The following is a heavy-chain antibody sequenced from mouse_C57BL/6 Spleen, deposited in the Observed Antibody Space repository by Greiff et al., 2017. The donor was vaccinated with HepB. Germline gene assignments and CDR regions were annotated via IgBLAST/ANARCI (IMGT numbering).Heavy chain of an antibody. CDR2: ISDGGSYT. V-gene: IGHV5-4*01. CDR1: GFTFSSYA. Sequence: EVKLVESGGGLVKPGGSLKLSCAASGFTFSSYAMSWVRQTPEKRLEWVATISDGGSYTYYPDNVKGRFTISRDNAKNNLYLQMSHLKSEDTAMYYCARDGEFITTVVATEYFDVWGTGTTVTVSS. D-gene: IGHD1-1*01. CDR3: ARDGEFITTVVATEYFDV. J-gene: IGHJ1*03.